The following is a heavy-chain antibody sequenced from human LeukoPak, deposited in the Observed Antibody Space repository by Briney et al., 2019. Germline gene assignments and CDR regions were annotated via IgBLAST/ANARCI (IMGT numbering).Heavy chain of an antibody. V-gene: IGHV3-21*01. CDR2: ISSSSSYQ. Sequence: GGSLRLSCAASGFTFSSYSLNWVRQAPGKGLEWVSSISSSSSYQHYADSVKGRFTISRDNAKNSLSLQMNSLRAEDTAVYYCARRDHGDYGEEYWGQGTLVTVSS. CDR3: ARRDHGDYGEEY. D-gene: IGHD4-17*01. CDR1: GFTFSSYS. J-gene: IGHJ4*02.